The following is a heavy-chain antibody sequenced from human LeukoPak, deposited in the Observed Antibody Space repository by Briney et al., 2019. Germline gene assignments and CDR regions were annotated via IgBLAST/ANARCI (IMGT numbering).Heavy chain of an antibody. D-gene: IGHD5-12*01. CDR3: VAVASEDYFDC. CDR1: GFIFSDYG. V-gene: IGHV3-30*03. CDR2: ISYDGSNK. J-gene: IGHJ4*02. Sequence: PGGSLRLSCAASGFIFSDYGMHWVRQAPGKGLEWVAVISYDGSNKYYADSVKGRFTISRDNSQNTLYLQMNSLRAEDTAVYYCVAVASEDYFDCWGQGTLVTVSS.